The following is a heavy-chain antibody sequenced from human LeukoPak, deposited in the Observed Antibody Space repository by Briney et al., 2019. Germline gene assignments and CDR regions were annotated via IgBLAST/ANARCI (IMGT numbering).Heavy chain of an antibody. J-gene: IGHJ1*01. CDR2: IYSGGNT. D-gene: IGHD3-22*01. V-gene: IGHV3-66*01. CDR1: GFTVSSNY. CDR3: ARGPRTYYYDSSGYTYFQH. Sequence: GGSLRLSCAASGFTVSSNYMTWVRQAPGKGLEWASTIYSGGNTHYGDSVKGRFTISRDNSKNTLYLQMDSLRAEDTAVYYCARGPRTYYYDSSGYTYFQHWGQGTLVTVSS.